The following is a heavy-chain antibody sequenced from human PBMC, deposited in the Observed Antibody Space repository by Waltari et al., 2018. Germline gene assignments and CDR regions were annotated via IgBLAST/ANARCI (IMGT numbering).Heavy chain of an antibody. Sequence: EVQLLESGGDLVQPGGSLRLSCTVSTFIFSRYAMTWVRQAPGKGLEWVSGISYNGGTTYYADSVKARFTISRDNSRNTLFLQMNSLRAEDTAVYYCARDQFGLAAVRALLSWGRGTLVTVSS. CDR3: ARDQFGLAAVRALLS. V-gene: IGHV3-23*01. CDR2: ISYNGGTT. J-gene: IGHJ4*02. D-gene: IGHD6-13*01. CDR1: TFIFSRYA.